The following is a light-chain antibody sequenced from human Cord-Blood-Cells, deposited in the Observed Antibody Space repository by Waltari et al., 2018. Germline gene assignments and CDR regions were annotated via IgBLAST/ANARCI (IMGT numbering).Light chain of an antibody. CDR2: EDN. V-gene: IGLV6-57*01. J-gene: IGLJ2*01. Sequence: NFMLTQPHSVSESPGKTVTISCTRSSGSIASNYVQWYKQRPGSSPTTVIYEDNQRPSGVPYRFSGSINSSSNSASLTISGLKTEDEADYYCQSYDSSNVVFGGGPKLTVL. CDR3: QSYDSSNVV. CDR1: SGSIASNY.